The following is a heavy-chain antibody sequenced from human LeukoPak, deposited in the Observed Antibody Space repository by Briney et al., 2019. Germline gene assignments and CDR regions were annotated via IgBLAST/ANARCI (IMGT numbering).Heavy chain of an antibody. D-gene: IGHD4-17*01. V-gene: IGHV3-30*18. CDR1: GFTFSNYG. CDR2: ISYDGSNR. J-gene: IGHJ4*02. Sequence: QPGESLRLSCAASGFTFSNYGMHWVRQAPGKGLEWVAVISYDGSNRYYADSVKGRFTSSRDNSKNTLYLQMNSLRAEDTAVYYCAKPIMTTVTTLGLYFDYWGQGALVTVSS. CDR3: AKPIMTTVTTLGLYFDY.